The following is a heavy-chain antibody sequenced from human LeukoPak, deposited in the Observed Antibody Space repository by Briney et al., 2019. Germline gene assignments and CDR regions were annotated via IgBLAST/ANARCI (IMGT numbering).Heavy chain of an antibody. CDR2: ITSGGGYT. J-gene: IGHJ4*02. V-gene: IGHV3-21*06. CDR1: GYPFSTYN. Sequence: GGSLRLSCAASGYPFSTYNMNWVRQAPGKGLEWVSSITSGGGYTYYADSVKGRFTTSRDNAKNSLSLRLDSLRAEDTAVYYCARGHYDVLTSSYKWTPDYWGQGTLVTVSS. D-gene: IGHD3-9*01. CDR3: ARGHYDVLTSSYKWTPDY.